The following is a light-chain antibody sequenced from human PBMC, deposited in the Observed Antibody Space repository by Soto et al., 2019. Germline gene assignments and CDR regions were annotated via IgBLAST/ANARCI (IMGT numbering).Light chain of an antibody. J-gene: IGKJ2*01. CDR3: QQFVGSSYT. CDR2: GAS. CDR1: QSVSSSY. V-gene: IGKV3-20*01. Sequence: ESVLTQSPGTLSLSPGERATLSCSASQSVSSSYLAWYQQKPGQAPRLLIYGASTRATDIPDRFSGSGSGTDFTLTISRLEPEDFAVYYCQQFVGSSYTFGQGTKVEIK.